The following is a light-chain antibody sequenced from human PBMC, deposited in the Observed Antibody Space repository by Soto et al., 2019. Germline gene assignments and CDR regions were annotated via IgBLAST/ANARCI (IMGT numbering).Light chain of an antibody. V-gene: IGLV2-14*03. J-gene: IGLJ2*01. Sequence: QSVLTQPASVSGSPGQSITISCTGTSGDVGGYDYVSWYQQHPGKVPKLMIYDVSKRPSGVSDRFSGSKSGNTASLTISGLQAEDESDYYCCSYTSSGTLVVFGGGTKLTVL. CDR1: SGDVGGYDY. CDR2: DVS. CDR3: CSYTSSGTLVV.